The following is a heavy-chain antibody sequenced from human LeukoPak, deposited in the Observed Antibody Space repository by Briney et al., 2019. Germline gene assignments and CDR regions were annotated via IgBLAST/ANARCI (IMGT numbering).Heavy chain of an antibody. D-gene: IGHD5-24*01. CDR2: INPDGSQK. CDR1: GFSFSGSW. CDR3: VAWTDRGYNF. J-gene: IGHJ4*02. Sequence: GESLRLSCAASGFSFSGSWMNWVRQAPGKGLEWVANINPDGSQKRFVDSVMGRFTVSRDSAKNSLYLQMNSLRVEDTAVFYCVAWTDRGYNFWGQGTLVTVSS. V-gene: IGHV3-7*01.